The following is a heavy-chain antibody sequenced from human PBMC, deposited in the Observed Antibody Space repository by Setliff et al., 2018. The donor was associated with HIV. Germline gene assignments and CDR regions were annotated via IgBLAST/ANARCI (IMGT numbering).Heavy chain of an antibody. CDR3: RVWILRDTSDI. V-gene: IGHV4-34*12. D-gene: IGHD1-1*01. CDR2: VLYNGGT. CDR1: GGSFSGNH. Sequence: SETLSLTCTIYGGSFSGNHGSWIRQSPGNGLEWMGEVLYNGGTRYNPSLENRVSMSVDTSKNQFSLKLLSVTAADTAVYYCRVWILRDTSDIWGQGTVVTVSS. J-gene: IGHJ3*02.